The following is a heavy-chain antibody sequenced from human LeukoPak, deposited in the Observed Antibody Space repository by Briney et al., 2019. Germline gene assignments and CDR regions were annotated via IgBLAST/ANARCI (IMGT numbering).Heavy chain of an antibody. CDR2: ISPGGPT. CDR3: AKDGAWLRFDD. CDR1: GFTFSTYG. D-gene: IGHD5-12*01. Sequence: GGSLRLSCAASGFTFSTYGMNWVRQAPGKGLEWVSGISPGGPTYYADSVKGRFTISRDDSKNTLYLQMKNLRAEDTAVYYCAKDGAWLRFDDWGQGILVSVSS. J-gene: IGHJ4*02. V-gene: IGHV3-23*01.